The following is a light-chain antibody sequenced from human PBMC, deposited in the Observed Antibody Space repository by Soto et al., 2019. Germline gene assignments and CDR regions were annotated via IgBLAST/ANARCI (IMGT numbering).Light chain of an antibody. CDR1: QDISNS. J-gene: IGKJ4*01. Sequence: TQKPSSLSASVGDRVTITCQASQDISNSLNWYQQRPGKAPNLLIYDASNLETGVPSRLSGSGSGTHFTLTIISLQPEDIVRYQCEVYNYLLLTFGEVA. CDR3: EVYNYLLLT. V-gene: IGKV1-33*01. CDR2: DAS.